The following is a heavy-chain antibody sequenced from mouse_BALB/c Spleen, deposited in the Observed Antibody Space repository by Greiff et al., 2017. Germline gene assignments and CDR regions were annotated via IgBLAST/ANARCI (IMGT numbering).Heavy chain of an antibody. Sequence: QVQLQQSGAELARPGASVKLSCKASGYTFTSYWMQWVKQRPGQGLEWIGAIYPGDGDTRYTQKFKGKATLTADKSSSTAYMQLSSLASEDSAVYYCARRDYWGQGTSVTVSS. V-gene: IGHV1-87*01. J-gene: IGHJ4*01. CDR2: IYPGDGDT. CDR1: GYTFTSYW. CDR3: ARRDY.